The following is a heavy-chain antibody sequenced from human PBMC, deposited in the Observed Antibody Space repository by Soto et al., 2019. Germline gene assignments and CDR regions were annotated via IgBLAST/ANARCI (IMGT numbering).Heavy chain of an antibody. CDR1: GDSISTYY. CDR3: ARLQLVQKVIDY. Sequence: SETLSLTCTVSGDSISTYYWSWIRQPPGKGLRWIGYIFYSGGTAYNPSLKSRVTISLDMSKKQISLKLSSVTTADTATYFCARLQLVQKVIDYWGQGTLVTVSS. D-gene: IGHD1-1*01. V-gene: IGHV4-59*01. CDR2: IFYSGGT. J-gene: IGHJ4*02.